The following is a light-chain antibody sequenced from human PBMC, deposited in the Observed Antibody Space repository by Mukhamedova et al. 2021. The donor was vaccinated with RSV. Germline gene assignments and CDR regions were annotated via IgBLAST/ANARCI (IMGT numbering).Light chain of an antibody. CDR1: QSVSSNY. Sequence: ATLSCRASQSVSSNYLAWYQQKPGQAPRLLIYGASSRATGIPDRFSGGGSGTDFTLTISRLEPEDFAVYYCQQYGGSPRTFGQGT. J-gene: IGKJ5*01. CDR2: GAS. V-gene: IGKV3-20*01. CDR3: QQYGGSPRT.